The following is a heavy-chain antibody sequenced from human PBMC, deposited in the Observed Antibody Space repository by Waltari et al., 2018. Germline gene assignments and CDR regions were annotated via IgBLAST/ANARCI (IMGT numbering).Heavy chain of an antibody. D-gene: IGHD3-22*01. CDR2: ISSSSSTR. Sequence: EVQLVESGGGLVQPGGSLRLSCAASGFTFSSYSMNWVRQAPGKGLEWVSYISSSSSTRYYADSVKGRFTISRDNAKNSLYLQMNSLRAEDTAVYYCARAQYYYDSSGYLYWGQGTLVTVSS. CDR1: GFTFSSYS. V-gene: IGHV3-48*04. CDR3: ARAQYYYDSSGYLY. J-gene: IGHJ4*02.